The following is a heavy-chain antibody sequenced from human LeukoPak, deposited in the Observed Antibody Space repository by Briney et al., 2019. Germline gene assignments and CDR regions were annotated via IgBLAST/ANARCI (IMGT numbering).Heavy chain of an antibody. V-gene: IGHV1-69*05. CDR3: ARTRRGWDSSGYYDAY. J-gene: IGHJ4*02. CDR2: IIPIFGTA. D-gene: IGHD3-22*01. CDR1: GGTFSSNA. Sequence: SVKVSCKXSGGTFSSNAISWVRQAPRQGLEWMGRIIPIFGTANYAQKFQGRVTITTDGSTSTAYMELSSLRSEDTAVYYCARTRRGWDSSGYYDAYWGQGTLVTVSS.